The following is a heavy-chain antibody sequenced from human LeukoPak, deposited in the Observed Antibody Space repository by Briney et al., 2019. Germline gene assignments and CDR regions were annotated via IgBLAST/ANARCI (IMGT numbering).Heavy chain of an antibody. CDR3: VKDEDLYSPTWYLFED. CDR2: ITSSGAST. J-gene: IGHJ4*02. Sequence: GGSLRLSCAASGFTFSSYAMTWVRQAPGKGLEWGSEITSSGASTYYAASVKGRFTVSRDNSENTLYLQINNLSAEDTGTYYCVKDEDLYSPTWYLFEDWGQGTLVTVSS. D-gene: IGHD5-12*01. V-gene: IGHV3-23*01. CDR1: GFTFSSYA.